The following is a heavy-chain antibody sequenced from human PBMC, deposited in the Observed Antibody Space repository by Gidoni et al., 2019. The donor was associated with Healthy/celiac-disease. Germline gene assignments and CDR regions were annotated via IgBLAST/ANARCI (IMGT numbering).Heavy chain of an antibody. J-gene: IGHJ6*02. Sequence: EVQLVESGGGLVQPGGSLRLSCAASGFPFSSYSMNWVRQAPGKGLGWFSYISSSSSTIYYADSVKGRFTISRDNAKNSLYLQMNSLRAEDTAVYYCARDDIVVVVAATPENYYDGMDVWGQGTTVTVSS. V-gene: IGHV3-48*01. D-gene: IGHD2-15*01. CDR2: ISSSSSTI. CDR1: GFPFSSYS. CDR3: ARDDIVVVVAATPENYYDGMDV.